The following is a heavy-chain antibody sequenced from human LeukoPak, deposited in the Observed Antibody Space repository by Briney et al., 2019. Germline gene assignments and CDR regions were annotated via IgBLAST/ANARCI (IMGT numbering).Heavy chain of an antibody. D-gene: IGHD6-6*01. CDR2: IYHSGST. V-gene: IGHV4-4*02. J-gene: IGHJ3*02. CDR1: GVSISSSNW. CDR3: ARVSSSSGLGAFDI. Sequence: PSGTLSLTCAVSGVSISSSNWWSWVRQPPGKGLEWIGEIYHSGSTNYNPSLKSRVTISVDKSKNQFSLKLSSVTAADTAVYYCARVSSSSGLGAFDIWGQGTMVTVSS.